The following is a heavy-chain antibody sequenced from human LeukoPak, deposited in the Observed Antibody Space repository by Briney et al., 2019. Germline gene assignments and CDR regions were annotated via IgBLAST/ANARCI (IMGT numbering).Heavy chain of an antibody. J-gene: IGHJ4*02. D-gene: IGHD6-19*01. CDR2: ISGNTGST. CDR1: GFTLSSNA. V-gene: IGHV3-23*01. CDR3: AKGPIAVAGTGVDY. Sequence: PGGSLRLSCAAAGFTLSSNAMSWVRQAPGKGLEWVSLISGNTGSTYYADSVKGRFTISRDNSKNTLYLQMNSLRAEDTAVYYCAKGPIAVAGTGVDYWGQGTLVTVSS.